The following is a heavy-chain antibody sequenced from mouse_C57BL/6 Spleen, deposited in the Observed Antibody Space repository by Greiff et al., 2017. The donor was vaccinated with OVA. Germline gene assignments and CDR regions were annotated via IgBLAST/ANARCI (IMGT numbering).Heavy chain of an antibody. V-gene: IGHV1-69*01. Sequence: QVHVKQPGAELVMPGASVKLSCKASGYTFTSYWMHWVKQRPGQGLEWIGEIDPSDSYTNYNQKFKGKSTLTVDKSSSTAYMQLSSLTSEDSAVYYGARRGYDYDGRGYAMDYWGQGTSVTVSS. J-gene: IGHJ4*01. CDR1: GYTFTSYW. D-gene: IGHD2-4*01. CDR3: ARRGYDYDGRGYAMDY. CDR2: IDPSDSYT.